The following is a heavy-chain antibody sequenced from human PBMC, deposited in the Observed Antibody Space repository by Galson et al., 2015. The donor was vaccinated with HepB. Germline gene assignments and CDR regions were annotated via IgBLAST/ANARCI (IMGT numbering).Heavy chain of an antibody. D-gene: IGHD6-6*01. CDR2: IYYSGST. CDR3: ARRTIEYSSSSAWFDP. CDR1: GGSVSSSSYY. Sequence: SETLSLTCTVSGGSVSSSSYYWGWIRQPPGKGLEWIGSIYYSGSTYYNPSLKSRVTISVDTSKNQFSLKLSSVTAADTAVYYCARRTIEYSSSSAWFDPWGQGTLVTVSS. J-gene: IGHJ5*02. V-gene: IGHV4-39*01.